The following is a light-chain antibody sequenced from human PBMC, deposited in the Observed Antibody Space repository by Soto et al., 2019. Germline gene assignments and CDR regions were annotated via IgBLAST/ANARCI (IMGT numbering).Light chain of an antibody. CDR2: DAS. Sequence: EIVLTQSPATLSLSPGERATLSCGASQSVSSSSLAWYQQKPGLAPRLLIYDASSRATGIPDRFSGSGSGTDFTLTISRLEPEDFAVYYCQQYGSSPLTFGGGTKVDI. V-gene: IGKV3D-20*01. J-gene: IGKJ4*01. CDR1: QSVSSSS. CDR3: QQYGSSPLT.